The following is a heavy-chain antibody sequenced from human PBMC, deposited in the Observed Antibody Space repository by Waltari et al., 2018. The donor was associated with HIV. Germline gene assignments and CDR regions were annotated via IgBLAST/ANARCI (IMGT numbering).Heavy chain of an antibody. D-gene: IGHD1-26*01. V-gene: IGHV4-59*01. Sequence: QVLLQEAGPGLVKPSETLSLRCTVSGGSMSGYYWSWIRQSPGKGLEWIGYIDDSGSVNYNPSLKSRVTMALDTSNNHFSLNLRSVTAADTAVYRCAIDGTTVTTFTPRVGENYYYYGMDVWGQGTTVTVSS. CDR1: GGSMSGYY. CDR2: IDDSGSV. J-gene: IGHJ6*02. CDR3: AIDGTTVTTFTPRVGENYYYYGMDV.